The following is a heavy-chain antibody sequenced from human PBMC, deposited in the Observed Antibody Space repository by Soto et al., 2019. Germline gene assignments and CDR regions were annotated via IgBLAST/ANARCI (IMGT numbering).Heavy chain of an antibody. CDR2: IIPIFGTA. V-gene: IGHV1-69*01. D-gene: IGHD3-10*01. Sequence: QVQLVQSGAEVKKPGSSVKVSCKASGGTFSSYAISWVRQAPGQGLEWMGGIIPIFGTANYAQKFQGRVTITADESTRTAYTELSSLRFGATAVNNCAIRKGGFGKLQRGDYYYGMDVWGQGTTVTVSS. CDR3: AIRKGGFGKLQRGDYYYGMDV. CDR1: GGTFSSYA. J-gene: IGHJ6*02.